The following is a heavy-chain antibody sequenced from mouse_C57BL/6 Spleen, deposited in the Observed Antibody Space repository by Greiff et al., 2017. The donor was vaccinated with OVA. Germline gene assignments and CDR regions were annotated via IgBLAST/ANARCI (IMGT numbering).Heavy chain of an antibody. CDR1: GFTFTDYY. CDR2: IRNKANGYTT. D-gene: IGHD2-2*01. V-gene: IGHV7-3*01. CDR3: ARSMVTTNFDY. Sequence: DVMLVESGGGLVQPGGSLSLSCAASGFTFTDYYMSWVRQPPGKALEWLGFIRNKANGYTTEYSASVKGRFTISRDNSQSILYLQMNALRAEDSATYYCARSMVTTNFDYWGQGTTLTVSS. J-gene: IGHJ2*01.